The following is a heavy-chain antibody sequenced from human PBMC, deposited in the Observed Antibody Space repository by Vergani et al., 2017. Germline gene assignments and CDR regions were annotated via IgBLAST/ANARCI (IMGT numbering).Heavy chain of an antibody. V-gene: IGHV3-7*01. Sequence: EVQLVESGGGLVQPGGSLRLSCAASGFTFSSYWMSWVRQAPGKGLEWVANIKQDGSEKYYVDSVKGRFTISRDNAKNSLYLQMNSLRAEDTAVYYCARYTLTGTWIWYYYYGMDVWGQGTTVTVSS. CDR2: IKQDGSEK. CDR3: ARYTLTGTWIWYYYYGMDV. J-gene: IGHJ6*02. CDR1: GFTFSSYW. D-gene: IGHD1-20*01.